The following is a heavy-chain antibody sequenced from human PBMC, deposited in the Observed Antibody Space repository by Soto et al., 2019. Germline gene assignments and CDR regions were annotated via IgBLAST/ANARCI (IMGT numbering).Heavy chain of an antibody. CDR3: VRSGHTFGGVT. D-gene: IGHD3-16*01. CDR2: MLSNGFS. Sequence: QVQLQESGPGLVKPSETLALTCTVSGASMNNYYGSWVRQTPGKGLEWNGYMLSNGFSNYNSSLKSLVSISVDTSQNQFSLKLTSVTAADTASYYCVRSGHTFGGVTWGLGTLVTVSS. J-gene: IGHJ5*02. CDR1: GASMNNYY. V-gene: IGHV4-59*01.